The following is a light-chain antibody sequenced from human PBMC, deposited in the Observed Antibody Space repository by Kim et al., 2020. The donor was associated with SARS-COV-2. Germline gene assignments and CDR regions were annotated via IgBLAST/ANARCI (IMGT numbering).Light chain of an antibody. J-gene: IGKJ4*01. V-gene: IGKV6-21*02. CDR2: CAS. CDR1: QIIGNR. Sequence: TPTEKGATTCRASQIIGNRVRWYQQKPDHSPKLLIRCASQSITGVPPRFSGSGSGTEFTLTINSLEAEDAATYYCQQSGAFLTFGGGTKVDTK. CDR3: QQSGAFLT.